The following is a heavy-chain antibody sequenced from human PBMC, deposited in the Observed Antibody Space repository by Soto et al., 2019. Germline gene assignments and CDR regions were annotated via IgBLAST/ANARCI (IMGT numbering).Heavy chain of an antibody. V-gene: IGHV3-23*01. D-gene: IGHD3-10*01. CDR1: GFTFSSYA. CDR2: ISGSGGST. Sequence: GGSLRLSCAASGFTFSSYAMSWVRQAPGKGLEWVSAISGSGGSTYYADSVKGRFTISRDNPRSTLFLDMNSLRGEDTAIYYCAKTWFGEDNYGMDVWGQETTGTVSS. J-gene: IGHJ6*02. CDR3: AKTWFGEDNYGMDV.